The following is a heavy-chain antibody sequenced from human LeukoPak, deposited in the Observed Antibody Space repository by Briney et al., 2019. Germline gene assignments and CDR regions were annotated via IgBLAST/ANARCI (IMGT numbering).Heavy chain of an antibody. CDR2: IYYSGST. Sequence: SETLSLTCTVSGGSISSYYWGWIRQPPGKGLEWIGSIYYSGSTYYNPSLKSRVTISVDTSKNQFSLKLSSVTAADTAVYYCASLTDSSSWYRGPYYYYYMDVWGKGTTVTVSS. CDR3: ASLTDSSSWYRGPYYYYYMDV. D-gene: IGHD6-13*01. V-gene: IGHV4-39*01. J-gene: IGHJ6*03. CDR1: GGSISSYY.